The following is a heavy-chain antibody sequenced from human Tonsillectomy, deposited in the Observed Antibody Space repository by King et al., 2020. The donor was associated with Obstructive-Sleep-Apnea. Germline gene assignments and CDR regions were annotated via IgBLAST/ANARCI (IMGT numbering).Heavy chain of an antibody. D-gene: IGHD6-13*01. CDR1: GGSISSYY. J-gene: IGHJ4*02. CDR3: ARDSRGSSMQRVGAFDY. V-gene: IGHV4-4*07. Sequence: VQLQESGPGLVKPSETLSLTCTVTGGSISSYYWSWIRQPAGKGLEWIGRIYTSGSTNYNPSLKSRVTMSVDTSKNQFSLKRGSVTAADTAVYYCARDSRGSSMQRVGAFDYWGQGTLVTVSS. CDR2: IYTSGST.